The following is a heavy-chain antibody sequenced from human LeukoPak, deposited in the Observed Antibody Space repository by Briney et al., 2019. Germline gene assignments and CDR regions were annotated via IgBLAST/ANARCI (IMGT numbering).Heavy chain of an antibody. D-gene: IGHD3-10*01. J-gene: IGHJ4*02. V-gene: IGHV1-18*01. CDR3: ARDLLSSSYYGSGSYF. CDR1: GYTFTSYG. CDR2: ISAYNGNT. Sequence: ASVKVSCKASGYTFTSYGINWVRQAPGQGLEWMGWISAYNGNTNYAQKLQGRVTMTTDTSTSTAYMELRSLRSDDTAVYYCARDLLSSSYYGSGSYFWGQGTLVTVSS.